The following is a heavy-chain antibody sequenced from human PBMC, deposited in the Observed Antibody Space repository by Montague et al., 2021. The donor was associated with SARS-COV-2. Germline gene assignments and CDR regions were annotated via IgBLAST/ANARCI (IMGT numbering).Heavy chain of an antibody. CDR3: ARDFPTGRYYFDF. D-gene: IGHD3-10*01. CDR2: IYTSGRT. CDR1: GAPINIGNYY. Sequence: TLSLTCTVSGAPINIGNYYWNWIRQPAGKGLEWIGRIYTSGRTDYNPSLKSRLTISFNTSKNEFSLRLNSLTAANTAVYYCARDFPTGRYYFDFWGQGTLVIASS. V-gene: IGHV4-61*02. J-gene: IGHJ4*02.